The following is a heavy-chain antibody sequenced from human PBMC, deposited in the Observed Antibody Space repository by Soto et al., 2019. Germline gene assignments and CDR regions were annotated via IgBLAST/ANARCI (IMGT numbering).Heavy chain of an antibody. J-gene: IGHJ2*01. CDR3: ARDPLWGTAMVLWYFDL. CDR2: ISYDGSNK. Sequence: QVQLVESGGGVVQPGRSLRLSCAASGFTFSSYAMHWVRQAPGKGLEWVAVISYDGSNKYYADAVKGRFTISRDNSSNTPYLQMNSLRAEDTAVYYCARDPLWGTAMVLWYFDLWGRGTLVTVSS. CDR1: GFTFSSYA. D-gene: IGHD5-18*01. V-gene: IGHV3-30-3*01.